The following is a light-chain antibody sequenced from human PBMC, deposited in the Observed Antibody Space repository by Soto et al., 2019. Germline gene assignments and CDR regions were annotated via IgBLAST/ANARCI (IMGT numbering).Light chain of an antibody. V-gene: IGLV2-8*01. J-gene: IGLJ2*01. Sequence: QSALTQPPSASGSPGQSVTISCIGTSSDAGGYNYVSWYQQHPGKAPKLMIYEVSKRPSGVPDRFSGSKSGNTASLTVSGLQAEDEDDYYCSSYAASNNLGVFGGGTKLTVL. CDR3: SSYAASNNLGV. CDR1: SSDAGGYNY. CDR2: EVS.